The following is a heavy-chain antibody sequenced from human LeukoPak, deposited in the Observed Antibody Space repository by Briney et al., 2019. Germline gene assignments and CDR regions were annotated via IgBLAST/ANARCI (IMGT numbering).Heavy chain of an antibody. CDR3: ARNPMVRGVAYSDY. V-gene: IGHV3-21*01. Sequence: GGSLRLSCAASGFTFSSYSMNWVRQAPGKGLEWVSSISSSSSYIYYADSVKGRFTISRDNAKNSLYLQMNSLRAEDTAVYYCARNPMVRGVAYSDYWGQGTLVTVSS. CDR1: GFTFSSYS. D-gene: IGHD3-10*01. J-gene: IGHJ4*02. CDR2: ISSSSSYI.